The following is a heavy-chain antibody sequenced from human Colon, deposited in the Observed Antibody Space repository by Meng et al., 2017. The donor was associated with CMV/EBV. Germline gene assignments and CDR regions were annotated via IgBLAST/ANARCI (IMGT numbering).Heavy chain of an antibody. CDR1: GFTFSHYS. D-gene: IGHD2-8*02. Sequence: SCAASGFTFSHYSMNWVRQAPGKGLEWISYISSSTYTTYYLDSVKGRFTISRDNAKNSLYLQMNSLGAEDTAVYYYARASIPDTGMGLDNWGQGTQVTVSS. V-gene: IGHV3-48*04. J-gene: IGHJ4*02. CDR3: ARASIPDTGMGLDN. CDR2: ISSSTYTT.